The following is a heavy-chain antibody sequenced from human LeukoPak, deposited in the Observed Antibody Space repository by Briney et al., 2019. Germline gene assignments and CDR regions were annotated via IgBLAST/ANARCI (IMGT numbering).Heavy chain of an antibody. CDR1: GYTFTSYY. CDR3: ARVIVGYGMDV. V-gene: IGHV1-46*01. D-gene: IGHD2-21*01. J-gene: IGHJ6*02. CDR2: INPSGGST. Sequence: ASVKVSCKASGYTFTSYYMHWVRQAPGQGLEWMGIINPSGGSTNYAQKLQGRVTMTTDTSTSTAYMELRSLRSDDTAVYYCARVIVGYGMDVWGQGTTVTVSS.